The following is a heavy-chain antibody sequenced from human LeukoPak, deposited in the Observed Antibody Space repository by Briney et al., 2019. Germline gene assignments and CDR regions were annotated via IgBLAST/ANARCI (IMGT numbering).Heavy chain of an antibody. CDR2: IYYSGST. CDR1: GGSISSYY. J-gene: IGHJ5*02. Sequence: SETLSLTCTVSGGSISSYYWSWIRQPPGKGLEGSGDIYYSGSTNYNPSLKSRVTISVDTSKNQFSLKLNSVSAADTAVYYCARLTVPLRFDTWGQGPLVTVSS. CDR3: ARLTVPLRFDT. V-gene: IGHV4-59*01. D-gene: IGHD2-2*01.